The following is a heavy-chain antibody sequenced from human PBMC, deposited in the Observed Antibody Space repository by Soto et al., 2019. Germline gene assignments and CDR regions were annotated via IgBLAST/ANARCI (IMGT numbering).Heavy chain of an antibody. J-gene: IGHJ4*02. V-gene: IGHV3-23*01. CDR2: ISASGGST. CDR1: GFTFGIHA. D-gene: IGHD3-22*01. CDR3: AKSRYSDSSGDFYDY. Sequence: EVQLLESGGGLVQPGGSLRLSCAASGFTFGIHAMIWVRQAPGKGLEWVSFISASGGSTYYADSVKGRFTISRDNSNNTLFLQMNSLRAEDTAVYYCAKSRYSDSSGDFYDYWGQGTLVTVSS.